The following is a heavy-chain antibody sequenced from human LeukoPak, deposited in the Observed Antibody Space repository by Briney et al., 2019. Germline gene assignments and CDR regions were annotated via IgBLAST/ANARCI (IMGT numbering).Heavy chain of an antibody. CDR2: IGSSDSII. V-gene: IGHV3-11*01. CDR3: GRETVAGTFDY. CDR1: GFTLSDFY. J-gene: IGHJ4*02. D-gene: IGHD6-19*01. Sequence: GGSLRLSCVASGFTLSDFYMSWIRQAPGKGLEWLADIGSSDSIISYADSLRGRFTISRDYAKNSLHLQMSSLRDEDTAVYYCGRETVAGTFDYWGQGTLVTVSS.